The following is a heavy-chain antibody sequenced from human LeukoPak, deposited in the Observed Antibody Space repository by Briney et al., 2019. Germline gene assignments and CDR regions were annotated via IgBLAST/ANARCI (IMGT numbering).Heavy chain of an antibody. V-gene: IGHV3-73*01. Sequence: GGSLRLSCAASGFTFSSYGMHWVRQASGKGLEWVGRIRSKANSYATAYAASVKGRFTISRDDSKNTAYLQMNSLKTEDTAVYYCTSAYGDYAWGQGTLVTVSS. CDR1: GFTFSSYG. CDR2: IRSKANSYAT. D-gene: IGHD4-17*01. J-gene: IGHJ4*02. CDR3: TSAYGDYA.